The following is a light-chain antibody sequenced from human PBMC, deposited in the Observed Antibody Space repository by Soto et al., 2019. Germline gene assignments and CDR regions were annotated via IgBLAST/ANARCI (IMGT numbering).Light chain of an antibody. CDR2: AAS. CDR3: QQYNRPPFT. Sequence: DIQMTQSPSSLAASVGDRVTISCRASQGISSYLAWYQQKPGKVPKLLIYAASTLQSGVSSRFTGGGSGTDFTLTISSLQPEDVATYYCQQYNRPPFTFGPGTKVDIK. J-gene: IGKJ3*01. CDR1: QGISSY. V-gene: IGKV1-27*01.